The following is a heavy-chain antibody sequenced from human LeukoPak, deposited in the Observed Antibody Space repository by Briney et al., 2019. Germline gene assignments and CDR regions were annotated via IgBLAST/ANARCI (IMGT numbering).Heavy chain of an antibody. Sequence: SVKVSCKASGGTFSSYAISWVRQAPGQGLEWMGGIIPIFGTANYAQKLQGRVTMTTDTSTSTAYMELRSLRSDDTAVYYCARATRSSSWSPGIWGQGTMVTVSS. CDR2: IIPIFGTA. J-gene: IGHJ3*02. CDR1: GGTFSSYA. CDR3: ARATRSSSWSPGI. D-gene: IGHD6-13*01. V-gene: IGHV1-69*05.